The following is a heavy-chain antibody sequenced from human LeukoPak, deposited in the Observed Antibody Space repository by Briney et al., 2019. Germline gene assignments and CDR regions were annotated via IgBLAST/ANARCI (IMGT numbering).Heavy chain of an antibody. CDR2: ISYSGGRT. CDR3: AKTYSSPWSDWYFDL. J-gene: IGHJ2*01. Sequence: QSGGSLRLSCVASGLTFNTYAMSWVRQAPGKGLDWVSSISYSGGRTYYADSVKGSFTISSDNSKNTLFLQMNSLRAEDTAVYYCAKTYSSPWSDWYFDLWGRGTLVSVSS. V-gene: IGHV3-23*01. CDR1: GLTFNTYA. D-gene: IGHD6-13*01.